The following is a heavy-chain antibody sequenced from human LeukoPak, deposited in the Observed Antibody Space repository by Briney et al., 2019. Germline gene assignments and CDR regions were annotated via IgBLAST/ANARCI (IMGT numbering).Heavy chain of an antibody. V-gene: IGHV3-53*04. CDR1: GLTVSSIY. Sequence: GGSLRLSCAASGLTVSSIYMSWVRQAPGKGLEWVSIIYIGDNPHYADSVKGRFTISRHNSKNTLYLQMNSLRAEDTAVYYCARVRPWVFDYWGQGTLVTVSS. CDR3: ARVRPWVFDY. CDR2: IYIGDNP. J-gene: IGHJ4*02.